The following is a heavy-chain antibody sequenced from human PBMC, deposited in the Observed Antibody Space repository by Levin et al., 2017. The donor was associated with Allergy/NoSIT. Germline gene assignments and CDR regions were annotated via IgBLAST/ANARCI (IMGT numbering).Heavy chain of an antibody. CDR1: GFTFSSYD. D-gene: IGHD3-10*01. CDR2: IGTAGDT. V-gene: IGHV3-13*01. Sequence: GASVKVSCAASGFTFSSYDMHWVRQATGKGLEWVSAIGTAGDTYYPGSVKGRFTISRENAKNSLYLQMNSLRAGDTAVYYCARGLLWFGELLIGPPLGMDVWGQGTTVTVSS. CDR3: ARGLLWFGELLIGPPLGMDV. J-gene: IGHJ6*02.